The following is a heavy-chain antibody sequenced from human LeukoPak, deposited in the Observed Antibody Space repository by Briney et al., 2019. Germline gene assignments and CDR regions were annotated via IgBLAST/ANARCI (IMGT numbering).Heavy chain of an antibody. J-gene: IGHJ4*02. Sequence: GGSLRLSCAASGFTFSNFWMSWVRQAPGKGLEWVANIQQDGSERYYVDSVKGRFTISRDNAKNSLYLQMNSLRAEDTAVYYCARDKVVGATYFDYWGQGTLVTVSS. CDR3: ARDKVVGATYFDY. V-gene: IGHV3-7*01. CDR1: GFTFSNFW. D-gene: IGHD1-26*01. CDR2: IQQDGSER.